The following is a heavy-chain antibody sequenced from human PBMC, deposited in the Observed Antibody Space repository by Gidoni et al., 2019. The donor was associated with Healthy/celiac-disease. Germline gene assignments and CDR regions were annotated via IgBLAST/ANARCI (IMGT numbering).Heavy chain of an antibody. CDR1: GFTFSSYG. CDR3: ARDRMAGPQRGWLQH. Sequence: QVQLTESGGGVVQPGRSLRLSCAASGFTFSSYGMHWVRQAQGKGLEWVAVIWYDGSNKYYADSVKGRFTISRDNSKNTLYLQMNSLRAEDTAVYYCARDRMAGPQRGWLQHWGQGTLVTVSS. V-gene: IGHV3-33*01. CDR2: IWYDGSNK. J-gene: IGHJ1*01. D-gene: IGHD6-19*01.